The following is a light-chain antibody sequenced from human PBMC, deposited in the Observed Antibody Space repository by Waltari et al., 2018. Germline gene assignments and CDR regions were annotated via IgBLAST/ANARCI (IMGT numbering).Light chain of an antibody. CDR3: AAWDDSLSGLYV. CDR2: RNN. V-gene: IGLV1-47*01. Sequence: QSVLTQPPSASGTPGQRVTISCSGSRSNIEMNYVYWFQRLPGTAPRLLIYRNNPRPSGVPDRFSGSKSGTSASLAISGLRSDDEADYYCAAWDDSLSGLYVFGTGTKVTVL. J-gene: IGLJ1*01. CDR1: RSNIEMNY.